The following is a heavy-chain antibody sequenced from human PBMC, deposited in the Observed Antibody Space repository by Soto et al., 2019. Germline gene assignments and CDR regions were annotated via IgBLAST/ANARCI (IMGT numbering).Heavy chain of an antibody. CDR3: AKEAYGMDS. CDR1: GFTFDDYV. J-gene: IGHJ6*02. CDR2: ISWNSNSI. V-gene: IGHV3-9*01. Sequence: EVQLAESGGGLVQPGRSLSLSCAASGFTFDDYVMHWVRQAPGKGLEWISGISWNSNSIGYADSVKGRCIISRDNAKNVLYLEMNSMRIEDTAVYYCAKEAYGMDSWGQGTTVTVS.